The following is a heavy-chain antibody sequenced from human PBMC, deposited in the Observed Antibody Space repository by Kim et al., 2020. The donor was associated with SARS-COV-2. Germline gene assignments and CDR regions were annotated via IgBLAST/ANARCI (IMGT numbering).Heavy chain of an antibody. CDR3: AETRYYYGSGSYPAKNDPFDY. CDR1: GGTFSSYA. J-gene: IGHJ4*02. V-gene: IGHV1-69*13. D-gene: IGHD3-10*01. Sequence: SVKVSCKASGGTFSSYAISWVRQAPGQGLEWMGGIIPIFGTANYAQKFQGRVTITADESTSTAYMELSSLRSEDTAVYYCAETRYYYGSGSYPAKNDPFDYWGQGTLVTVSS. CDR2: IIPIFGTA.